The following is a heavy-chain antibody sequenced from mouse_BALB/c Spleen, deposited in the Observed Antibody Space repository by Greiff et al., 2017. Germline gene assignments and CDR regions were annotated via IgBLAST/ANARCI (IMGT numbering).Heavy chain of an antibody. Sequence: VQLKESGPGLVAPSQSLSITCTVSGFSLTSYDISWIRQPPGKGLEWLGVIWTGGGTNYNSAFMSRLSISKDNSKSQVFLKMNSLQTDDTAIYYCVRDRGYGNRFAYWGQGTLVTVSA. CDR2: IWTGGGT. J-gene: IGHJ3*01. V-gene: IGHV2-9-2*01. CDR1: GFSLTSYD. D-gene: IGHD2-10*02. CDR3: VRDRGYGNRFAY.